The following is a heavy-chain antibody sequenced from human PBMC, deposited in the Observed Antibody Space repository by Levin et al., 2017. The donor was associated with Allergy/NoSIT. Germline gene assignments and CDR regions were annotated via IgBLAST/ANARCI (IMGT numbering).Heavy chain of an antibody. CDR2: VYTTGTA. CDR3: ARDSVWVVATH. V-gene: IGHV4-61*02. J-gene: IGHJ4*02. CDR1: GVSVSGGRYY. Sequence: PSETLSLTCTVSGVSVSGGRYYWHWYRQPAGKGLEWLGRVYTTGTANYNPSLKGRATISIDSSKNEFSLRLSPVTAADTAMYYCARDSVWVVATHWGQGTLVTVSS. D-gene: IGHD2-21*01.